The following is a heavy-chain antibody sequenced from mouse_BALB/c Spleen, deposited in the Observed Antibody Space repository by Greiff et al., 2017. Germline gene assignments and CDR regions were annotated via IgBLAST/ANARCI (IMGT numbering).Heavy chain of an antibody. Sequence: VQLQQSGPSLVKPSQTLSLTCSVTGDSITSGYWNWIRKFPGNKLEYMGYISYSGSTYYNPSLKSRISITRDTSNNQYYLQLNSVTTEDTATYYCARGGYYGYDIYAMDYWGQGTSVTVSS. CDR2: ISYSGST. CDR3: ARGGYYGYDIYAMDY. D-gene: IGHD2-2*01. CDR1: GDSITSGY. V-gene: IGHV3-8*02. J-gene: IGHJ4*01.